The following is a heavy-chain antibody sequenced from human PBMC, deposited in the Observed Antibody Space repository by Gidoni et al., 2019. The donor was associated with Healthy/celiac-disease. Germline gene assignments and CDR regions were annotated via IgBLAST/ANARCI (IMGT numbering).Heavy chain of an antibody. V-gene: IGHV1-3*01. CDR3: ASGALSSAGY. Sequence: QVQLVQSGAAVKTPGASVKVSCKASGYTFTRYALHWVRQAPGQRLEWMGWINAGNGNTKYSQKFQGRVTITRDTSASTAYMELSSLRSEDTAVYYCASGALSSAGYWGQGTLVTVSS. CDR2: INAGNGNT. CDR1: GYTFTRYA. J-gene: IGHJ4*02. D-gene: IGHD3-10*01.